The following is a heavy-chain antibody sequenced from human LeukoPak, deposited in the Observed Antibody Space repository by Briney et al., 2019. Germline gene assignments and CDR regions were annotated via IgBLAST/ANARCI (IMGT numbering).Heavy chain of an antibody. J-gene: IGHJ4*02. D-gene: IGHD3-22*01. CDR1: GGTFSSYA. Sequence: ASEKVSCKASGGTFSSYAISWVRQAPGQGLEWMGGIIPILGIANYAQKFQGRVTITADKSTSTAYMELSSLRSEDTAVYYCASPQDSSGYPDYWGQGTLVTVSS. CDR3: ASPQDSSGYPDY. V-gene: IGHV1-69*10. CDR2: IIPILGIA.